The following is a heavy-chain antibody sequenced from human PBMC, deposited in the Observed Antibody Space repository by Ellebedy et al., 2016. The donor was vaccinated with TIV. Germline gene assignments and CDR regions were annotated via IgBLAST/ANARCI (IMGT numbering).Heavy chain of an antibody. Sequence: PGGSLRLSCAASRFSFSTFSMNWVRQAPGRGMEWVSSITSGSAYIYDADSVKGRFTIPRDNAKNSLYLQMNRLRAEDTAVYYCARSRDYGAMDVWGQGTTFTVSS. D-gene: IGHD3-16*01. CDR3: ARSRDYGAMDV. V-gene: IGHV3-21*01. J-gene: IGHJ6*02. CDR2: ITSGSAYI. CDR1: RFSFSTFS.